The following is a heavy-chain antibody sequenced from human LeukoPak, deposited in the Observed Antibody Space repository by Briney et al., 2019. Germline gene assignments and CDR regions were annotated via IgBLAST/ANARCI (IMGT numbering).Heavy chain of an antibody. D-gene: IGHD4-17*01. CDR3: ARANSVTKYFDY. J-gene: IGHJ4*02. CDR1: GGSLSGYY. Sequence: SETLSLTCAVYGGSLSGYYWSWIRQPPGKGLEWIGEINHSGSTNYNPSLKSRVTISVDTSKNQFSLKLSSVTAADTAVYYCARANSVTKYFDYWGQGTLVTVSS. CDR2: INHSGST. V-gene: IGHV4-34*01.